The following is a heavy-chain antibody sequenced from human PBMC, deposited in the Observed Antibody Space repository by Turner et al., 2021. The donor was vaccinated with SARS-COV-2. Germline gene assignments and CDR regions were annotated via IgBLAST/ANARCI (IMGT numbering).Heavy chain of an antibody. CDR2: CDPEDGET. CDR3: ATGVAVTGTPSAYYYYYGMDV. V-gene: IGHV1-24*01. Sequence: QVQLVQSGAEVKKPGASVKVSCKVSGYTLTELSMHWVRQAPGKGLEWMGGCDPEDGETIYAQKCQGRVTMTEDTSTDTAYMELSSLRSEDTAVYYCATGVAVTGTPSAYYYYYGMDVWGQGTTVTVSS. J-gene: IGHJ6*02. D-gene: IGHD6-19*01. CDR1: GYTLTELS.